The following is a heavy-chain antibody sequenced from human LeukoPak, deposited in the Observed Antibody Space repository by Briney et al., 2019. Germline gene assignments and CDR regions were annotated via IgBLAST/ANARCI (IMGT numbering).Heavy chain of an antibody. Sequence: SETLSLTCAVYGGSFSGYYWSWIRQPPGKGLEWIGEINHSGSTNYNPSLKSRVTISIDTSKNQFSLKLSSVTAADTAVYYCARPGYCSSTSCYRSGWFDPWGQGTLVTVSS. CDR3: ARPGYCSSTSCYRSGWFDP. CDR1: GGSFSGYY. D-gene: IGHD2-2*01. CDR2: INHSGST. J-gene: IGHJ5*02. V-gene: IGHV4-34*01.